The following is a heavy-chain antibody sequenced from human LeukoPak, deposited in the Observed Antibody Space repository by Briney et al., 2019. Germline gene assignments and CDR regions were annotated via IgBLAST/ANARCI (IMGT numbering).Heavy chain of an antibody. CDR2: IRQDGSEK. Sequence: GGSLRLPCAASGFTFSSYWMSWVRQAPEKGLEWVANIRQDGSEKYYVDSVKGRFTISRDNAKNSLYLQMNSLRAEDTAVYYCARRDSLGAFDIWGQGTMVTVSS. D-gene: IGHD5-18*01. CDR3: ARRDSLGAFDI. V-gene: IGHV3-7*01. CDR1: GFTFSSYW. J-gene: IGHJ3*02.